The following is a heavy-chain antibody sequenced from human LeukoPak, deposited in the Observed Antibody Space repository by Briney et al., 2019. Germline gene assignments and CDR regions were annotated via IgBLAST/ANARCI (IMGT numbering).Heavy chain of an antibody. CDR1: GGSISSGSFY. J-gene: IGHJ4*02. Sequence: SQTLSLTCTVSGGSISSGSFYWSWIRQPAGKRLEWIGRIYTSGSTNYSPSLKSRVTLSVDTSKNQFSLRLSSVTAADTAVYYCARRTFGGVIAYWGQGTLVTVSS. V-gene: IGHV4-61*02. D-gene: IGHD3-16*02. CDR3: ARRTFGGVIAY. CDR2: IYTSGST.